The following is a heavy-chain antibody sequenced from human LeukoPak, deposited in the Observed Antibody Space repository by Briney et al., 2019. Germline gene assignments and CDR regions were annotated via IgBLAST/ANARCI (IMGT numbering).Heavy chain of an antibody. D-gene: IGHD3-10*01. V-gene: IGHV4-61*02. Sequence: SETLSLTCTVSGDSISRRNYYWSWIRQSAGKGLEWIGRIYISGSTNYNPSLRSRVSISLDTSKNQVFLNVSSVTVADTAVYYCARGGSNKFDYWGQGTLVTVSS. J-gene: IGHJ4*02. CDR2: IYISGST. CDR1: GDSISRRNYY. CDR3: ARGGSNKFDY.